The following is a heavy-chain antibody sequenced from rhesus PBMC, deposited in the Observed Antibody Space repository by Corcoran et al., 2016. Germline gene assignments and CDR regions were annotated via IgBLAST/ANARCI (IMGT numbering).Heavy chain of an antibody. CDR2: INNGGGNT. CDR1: GFTFSSNW. Sequence: EVQLVESGGGLAKPGGALRLSWSASGFTFSSNWINWVRQTPGKGLEWISAINNGGGNTYYADSVKGRFTISRDNSKNMLSLQMNSLRAEDTAVYYCTKENTWAVDFWGQGVLVTVSS. V-gene: IGHV3S42*01. J-gene: IGHJ4*01. D-gene: IGHD1-38*01. CDR3: TKENTWAVDF.